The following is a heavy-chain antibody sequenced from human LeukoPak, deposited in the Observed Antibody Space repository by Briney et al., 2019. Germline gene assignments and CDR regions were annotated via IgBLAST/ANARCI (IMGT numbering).Heavy chain of an antibody. V-gene: IGHV4-4*02. CDR1: GGSITSTNW. J-gene: IGHJ4*02. CDR3: ARHGGSWTFDY. D-gene: IGHD6-13*01. Sequence: PSGTLSLTCGVSGGSITSTNWWSWVRQPPGQGLEWIGYIDYSGSTNYNPSFKSRVTMSVDTSKNQFSLKLSSVTAADTAVYFCARHGGSWTFDYWGQGTLVTVSS. CDR2: IDYSGST.